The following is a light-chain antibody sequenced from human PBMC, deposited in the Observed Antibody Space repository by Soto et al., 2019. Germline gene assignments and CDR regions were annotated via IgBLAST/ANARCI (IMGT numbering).Light chain of an antibody. V-gene: IGLV2-14*01. J-gene: IGLJ1*01. CDR1: SSDVGGYNY. Sequence: QSVLTQPASVSGSPGQSITISCTGTSSDVGGYNYVSWYQQHPGKAPKLMIYDVSNRPSGVSNRLSGSKSGNTASLTISGLQAEDEADYYCSSYTSSSTLPFGTGTKVTVL. CDR2: DVS. CDR3: SSYTSSSTLP.